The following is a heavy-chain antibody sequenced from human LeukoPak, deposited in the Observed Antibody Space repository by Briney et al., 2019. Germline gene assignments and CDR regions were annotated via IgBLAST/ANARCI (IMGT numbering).Heavy chain of an antibody. Sequence: SVKVSCKVSGYTLTALSMTWVRQAPGHRLEWMGGFDPEDGETIYAQKFQARVTIPEDTSPDTTYMELSSLRSEDTAVYYCATDLAMYFDLWGRSTLVTVSS. CDR1: GYTLTALS. J-gene: IGHJ2*01. CDR2: FDPEDGET. CDR3: ATDLAMYFDL. V-gene: IGHV1-24*01.